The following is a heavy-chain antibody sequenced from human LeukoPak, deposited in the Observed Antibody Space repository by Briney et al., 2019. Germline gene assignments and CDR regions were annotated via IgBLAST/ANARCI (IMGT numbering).Heavy chain of an antibody. J-gene: IGHJ6*02. D-gene: IGHD2-2*01. V-gene: IGHV3-23*01. CDR1: GFTFSSYA. CDR2: ISGSGGST. CDR3: AKLPCSSTSCYLEYYGMDV. Sequence: GGSLRLSCAASGFTFSSYAMSWVRQAPGKGLEWVSAISGSGGSTYYADSVKGRFTISRDNSKNTLYLQMNGLRAEGTAVYYCAKLPCSSTSCYLEYYGMDVWGQGTTVTVSS.